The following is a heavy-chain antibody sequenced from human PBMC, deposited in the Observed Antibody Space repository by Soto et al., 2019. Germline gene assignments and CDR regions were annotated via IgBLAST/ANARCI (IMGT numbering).Heavy chain of an antibody. CDR1: GDSVSSNSAA. D-gene: IGHD1-1*01. J-gene: IGHJ4*02. CDR3: ARHLGRVGTVEYYFDY. CDR2: TYYRSKWYN. V-gene: IGHV6-1*01. Sequence: PSQTLSLTCAISGDSVSSNSAAWNWIRQSPSRGLEWLGRTYYRSKWYNDYAVSVKSRITINPDTSKNQFSLQLNSVTPEDTAVYYCARHLGRVGTVEYYFDYWGQGTLVTVSS.